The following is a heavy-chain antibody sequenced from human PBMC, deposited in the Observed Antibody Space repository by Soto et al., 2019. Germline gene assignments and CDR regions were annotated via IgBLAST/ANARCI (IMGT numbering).Heavy chain of an antibody. CDR2: FIHSGNS. V-gene: IGHV4-34*12. D-gene: IGHD1-26*01. J-gene: IGHJ4*02. CDR3: ARHHVRGRTILGAAEF. CDR1: GGSLSGYY. Sequence: QVQLQQWGAGLLKPSETLSLTCAVYGGSLSGYYWSWIRQPPGQALAGIGEFIHSGNSSYNPSLKSRVTISVDTSKNQLFLNLSSVTAADTAMYYCARHHVRGRTILGAAEFWGQGTLVTVSS.